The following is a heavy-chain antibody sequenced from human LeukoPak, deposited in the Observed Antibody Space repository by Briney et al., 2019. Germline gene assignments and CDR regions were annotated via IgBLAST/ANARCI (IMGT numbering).Heavy chain of an antibody. Sequence: PGGSLRLSCAASGFIFDDYAMHWVRQAPGKGLGWVSCISWNSGSIGYADSVKGRFTISRDNAKNSLYLQMNSLRAEDTALYYCAKDLAAAGTALDYWGQGTLVTVSS. D-gene: IGHD6-13*01. CDR3: AKDLAAAGTALDY. CDR2: ISWNSGSI. V-gene: IGHV3-9*01. J-gene: IGHJ4*02. CDR1: GFIFDDYA.